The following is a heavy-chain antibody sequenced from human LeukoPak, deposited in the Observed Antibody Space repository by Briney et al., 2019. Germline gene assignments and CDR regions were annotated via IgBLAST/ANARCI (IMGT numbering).Heavy chain of an antibody. CDR3: AKQFGYSYASGYYFEY. D-gene: IGHD5-18*01. J-gene: IGHJ4*02. Sequence: GGSLRLSCAASRFTFSSYAMSWVRQAPGKGLEWVSSLSGSGGSTLYADSVKGRFTISRDNSENTLFLHMNSLRAEDTAVYYCAKQFGYSYASGYYFEYWGQGTLVTVSS. V-gene: IGHV3-23*01. CDR1: RFTFSSYA. CDR2: LSGSGGST.